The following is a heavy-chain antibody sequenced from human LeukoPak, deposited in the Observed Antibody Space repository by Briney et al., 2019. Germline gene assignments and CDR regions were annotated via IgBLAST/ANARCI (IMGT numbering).Heavy chain of an antibody. CDR2: ISQSANA. D-gene: IGHD2-15*01. CDR1: GYSINNVHY. V-gene: IGHV4-38-2*01. CDR3: ARASVEHSIVAGDYFDS. Sequence: PSETLSLTCAVSGYSINNVHYWAWIRQPPGKGLEWIGNISQSANASYNPSLKSRVTISLDTSNNHFSLNLRSVTAADTAVYFCARASVEHSIVAGDYFDSWGQGTLVTVSS. J-gene: IGHJ4*02.